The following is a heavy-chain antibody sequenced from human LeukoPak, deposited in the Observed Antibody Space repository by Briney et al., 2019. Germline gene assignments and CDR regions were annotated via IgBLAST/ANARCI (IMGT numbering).Heavy chain of an antibody. J-gene: IGHJ4*02. Sequence: AGGSLRLSCAASGFTFSSYSMNWVRQAPGKGLEWVSSISSSSSYIYYADSVKGRFTISRDNAKNSLYLQMNSLRAEDTAVYYCARDRATGFDYWGQGTLVTVSS. V-gene: IGHV3-21*01. D-gene: IGHD1-26*01. CDR1: GFTFSSYS. CDR3: ARDRATGFDY. CDR2: ISSSSSYI.